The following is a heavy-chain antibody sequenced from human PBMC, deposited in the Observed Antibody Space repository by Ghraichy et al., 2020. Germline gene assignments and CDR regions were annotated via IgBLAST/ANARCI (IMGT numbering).Heavy chain of an antibody. J-gene: IGHJ5*02. CDR1: GFSLSTSGVG. V-gene: IGHV2-5*01. CDR2: IYWNDDK. CDR3: AHFLRSSGYRKNWFDP. D-gene: IGHD3-3*01. Sequence: SGPTLVKPTQTLTLTCTFSGFSLSTSGVGVGWIRQPPGKALEWLALIYWNDDKRYSPSLKSRLTITKDTSKNQVVLTMTNMDPVDTATYYCAHFLRSSGYRKNWFDPWGQGTLVTVSS.